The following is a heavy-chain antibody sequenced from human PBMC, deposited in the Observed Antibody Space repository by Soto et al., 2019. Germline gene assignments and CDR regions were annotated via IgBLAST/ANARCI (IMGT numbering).Heavy chain of an antibody. CDR1: GFTCSSYS. CDR2: ISSSSSTI. J-gene: IGHJ4*02. Sequence: EVQLVESGGGLVQPGGSLRLSCAASGFTCSSYSINWVRQAPGKGLEWVSYISSSSSTIYYADSVKGRFTISRDNAKNSLYLQMNSLRAEDTAVYYCGREGLGIGYWGQGTLVTVSS. D-gene: IGHD7-27*01. CDR3: GREGLGIGY. V-gene: IGHV3-48*01.